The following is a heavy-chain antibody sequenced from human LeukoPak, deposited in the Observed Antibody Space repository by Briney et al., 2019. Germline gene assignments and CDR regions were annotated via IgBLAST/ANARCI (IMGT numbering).Heavy chain of an antibody. V-gene: IGHV1-8*03. CDR2: MNPNSGNT. Sequence: ASVKVSCKASGYTFTSYDINWVRQATGQGLEWMGWMNPNSGNTGYAQKFQGRVTVTRNTSISTAYMELSSLRSEDTAVYYCARVAHYYDSSGYAHVAFDIWGQGTMVTVSS. CDR3: ARVAHYYDSSGYAHVAFDI. J-gene: IGHJ3*02. CDR1: GYTFTSYD. D-gene: IGHD3-22*01.